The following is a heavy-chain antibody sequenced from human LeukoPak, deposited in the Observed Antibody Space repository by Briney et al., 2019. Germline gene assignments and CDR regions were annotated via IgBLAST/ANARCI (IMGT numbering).Heavy chain of an antibody. CDR3: TRLIWYFDY. D-gene: IGHD2-15*01. CDR2: IKQGGREN. V-gene: IGHV3-7*01. CDR1: GFTFSSYW. Sequence: GGSLRLSCAASGFTFSSYWMSWVRQAPGKGLEWVANIKQGGRENYYVDSVKGRFTISRDNAKNSLYLQMNSLRAEDPAVYYCTRLIWYFDYWGQGTLVTVSS. J-gene: IGHJ4*02.